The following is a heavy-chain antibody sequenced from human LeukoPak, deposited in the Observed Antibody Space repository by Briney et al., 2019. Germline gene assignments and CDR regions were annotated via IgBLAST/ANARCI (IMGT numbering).Heavy chain of an antibody. CDR2: IWYDGNKK. CDR1: GLNFNNYA. J-gene: IGHJ6*02. D-gene: IGHD2-21*02. CDR3: ARGEHVVVVTSISRGIYGMNV. V-gene: IGHV3-33*01. Sequence: GRSLRLSCAASGLNFNNYAMHRVRQAPGKGLEWVALIWYDGNKKYYADSVKGRFTISRDNSKSTVYLQMNSLRVEDTAVYYCARGEHVVVVTSISRGIYGMNVWGQGTTVTVSS.